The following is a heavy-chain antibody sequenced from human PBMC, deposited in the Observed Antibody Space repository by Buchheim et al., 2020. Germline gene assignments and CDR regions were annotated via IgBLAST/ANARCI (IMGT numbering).Heavy chain of an antibody. V-gene: IGHV4-34*01. CDR1: GGSFSGYY. Sequence: QVQLQQWGAGLLKPSETLSLTCAVYGGSFSGYYWSWIRQPPGKGLEWIGEINHSGSTNYNPSLKSRVTISVDTSKNKFSLKLSSVTAADTAVYYCARELMVQHLYSSGWGLNRAPVYYFDYWGQGTL. CDR3: ARELMVQHLYSSGWGLNRAPVYYFDY. D-gene: IGHD6-19*01. J-gene: IGHJ4*02. CDR2: INHSGST.